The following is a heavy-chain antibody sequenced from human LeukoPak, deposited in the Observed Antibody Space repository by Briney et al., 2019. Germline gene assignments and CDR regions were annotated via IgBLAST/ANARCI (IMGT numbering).Heavy chain of an antibody. D-gene: IGHD6-13*01. CDR3: ARIDSHSSSWYDGGY. CDR1: GFILSSYW. V-gene: IGHV3-74*01. Sequence: PGGSLRLSCAASGFILSSYWMHWVRQAPGKGLVWVSRINSDGSSTSYADSVKGRFTISRDNAKNTLYLQMNSLRAEDTGVYYCARIDSHSSSWYDGGYWGQGTLVTVSS. CDR2: INSDGSST. J-gene: IGHJ4*02.